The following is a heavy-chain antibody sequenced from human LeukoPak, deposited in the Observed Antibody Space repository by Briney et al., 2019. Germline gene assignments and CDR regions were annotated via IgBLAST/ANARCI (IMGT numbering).Heavy chain of an antibody. Sequence: GGSLRLSCAASGFTLSDYYMSWIRQAPGKGLEWVSYISSSGSTIYYADSVKGRFTISRDNAKNSLYLQMNSLRAEDTAVYYCARDVGYCTNGVCPGTFDYYGMDVWGQGTTVTVSS. CDR1: GFTLSDYY. CDR3: ARDVGYCTNGVCPGTFDYYGMDV. CDR2: ISSSGSTI. J-gene: IGHJ6*02. D-gene: IGHD2-8*01. V-gene: IGHV3-11*01.